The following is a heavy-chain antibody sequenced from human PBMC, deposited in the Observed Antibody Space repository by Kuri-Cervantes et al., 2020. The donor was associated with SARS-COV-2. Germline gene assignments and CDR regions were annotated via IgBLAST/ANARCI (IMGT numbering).Heavy chain of an antibody. CDR3: ARSGSAPYYYYGMDV. J-gene: IGHJ6*02. Sequence: ASGKGCCKASGYTFINFDLNWVRQAPGQGLEWMGRISAYNGNTNYAQKFQGRVTMTTDTSTSTAYMDLRSLRSDDTAVYYCARSGSAPYYYYGMDVWGQGTTVTVSS. D-gene: IGHD3-10*01. CDR1: GYTFINFD. CDR2: ISAYNGNT. V-gene: IGHV1-18*01.